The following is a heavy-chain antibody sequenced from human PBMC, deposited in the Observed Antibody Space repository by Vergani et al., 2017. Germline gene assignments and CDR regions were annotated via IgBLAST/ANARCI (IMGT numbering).Heavy chain of an antibody. J-gene: IGHJ4*02. CDR2: INKDGSEQ. CDR1: GFSFSNQW. CDR3: ARDPEHGAIDY. Sequence: EVQLVESGGSLVHPGGSPRLSCAASGFSFSNQWMSWVRLAPGKGLEWVAEINKDGSEQYYVDSVRGRFTISRDNTKNSLYLQMNSLRGEDTAVYYCARDPEHGAIDYWGQGTLVTVSS. D-gene: IGHD4-17*01. V-gene: IGHV3-7*01.